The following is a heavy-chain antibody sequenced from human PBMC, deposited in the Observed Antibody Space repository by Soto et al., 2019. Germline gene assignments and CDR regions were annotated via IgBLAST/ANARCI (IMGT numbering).Heavy chain of an antibody. CDR1: GYTLTELS. D-gene: IGHD3-9*01. CDR3: ATRQPLRYFDWSH. CDR2: FDPEDGET. J-gene: IGHJ4*02. V-gene: IGHV1-24*01. Sequence: GASVKVSWKVSGYTLTELSMHWVRQAPGKGLEWMGGFDPEDGETIYAQKFQGRVTMTEDTSTDTAYMELSSLRSEDTAVYYCATRQPLRYFDWSHWGQGTLVTVSS.